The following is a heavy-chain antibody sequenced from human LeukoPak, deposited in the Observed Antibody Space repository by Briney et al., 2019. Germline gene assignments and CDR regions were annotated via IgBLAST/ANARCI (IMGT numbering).Heavy chain of an antibody. CDR2: IYTSGST. V-gene: IGHV4-61*02. J-gene: IGHJ5*02. D-gene: IGHD3-10*01. CDR1: GGSISSGSYY. CDR3: ARHNPRWYYYGSGRPNWFNP. Sequence: PSETLSLTCTVSGGSISSGSYYWSWIRQPAGKGLEWIGRIYTSGSTNYNPSLKSRVTISVDTSKNQFSLKLSSVTAADTAVYYCARHNPRWYYYGSGRPNWFNPWGQGTLVTVSS.